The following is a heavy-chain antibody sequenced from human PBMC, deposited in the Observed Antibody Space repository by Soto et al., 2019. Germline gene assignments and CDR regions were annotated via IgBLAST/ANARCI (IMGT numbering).Heavy chain of an antibody. CDR2: ISAYNGNT. D-gene: IGHD4-4*01. V-gene: IGHV1-18*01. J-gene: IGHJ6*02. CDR3: ARGYGNYPHYYFGMDV. CDR1: GGTFSSYA. Sequence: ASVKVSCKASGGTFSSYAISWVRQAPGQGLEWMGWISAYNGNTNYAQKLQDRVTMTTDTSTSTAYVEVRSLRSDDTAVYYCARGYGNYPHYYFGMDVWGQGTTVTVSS.